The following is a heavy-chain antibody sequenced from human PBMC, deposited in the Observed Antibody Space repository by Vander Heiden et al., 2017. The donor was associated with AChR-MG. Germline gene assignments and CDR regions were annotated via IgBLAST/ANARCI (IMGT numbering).Heavy chain of an antibody. CDR2: ISGSGGST. CDR1: VFTVSSYA. J-gene: IGHJ3*02. V-gene: IGHV3-23*01. Sequence: EVTLLGSGGGLVQPGGSLSVSCAASVFTVSSYAMSWVRQAPGKGLEWVSAISGSGGSTFYADSVKGRFTISRDNSKNTLYLQMNSLRAEDTAVYYCAKSPRTLRHDAFDIWGQGTMVTVSS. CDR3: AKSPRTLRHDAFDI.